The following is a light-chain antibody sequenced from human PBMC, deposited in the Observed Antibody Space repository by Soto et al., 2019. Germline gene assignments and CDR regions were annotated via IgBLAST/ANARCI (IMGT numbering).Light chain of an antibody. CDR2: DVS. CDR1: SSDVGGYNY. Sequence: QSVLTQPASVSGSPGQSITISCTGTSSDVGGYNYVSWYQQQPGKAPKLMIYDVSNRPSGVSNRFSGSKSGNTASLTISGLQAVDEADYYCSSYTSSSTNVFGTGTKVTVL. V-gene: IGLV2-14*01. CDR3: SSYTSSSTNV. J-gene: IGLJ1*01.